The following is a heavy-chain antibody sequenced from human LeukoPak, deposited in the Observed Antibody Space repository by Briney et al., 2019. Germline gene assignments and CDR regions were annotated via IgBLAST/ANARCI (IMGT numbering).Heavy chain of an antibody. Sequence: PGGSLRLSCAASGFTFSSYAMHWVRQAPGKGLERVAVISYDGSNKYYADSVKGRFTISRDNSKNTLYLQMNSLRAEDTAVYYCAKGENYDFWSGKFDYWGQGTLVTVSS. CDR2: ISYDGSNK. J-gene: IGHJ4*02. V-gene: IGHV3-30-3*01. D-gene: IGHD3-3*01. CDR3: AKGENYDFWSGKFDY. CDR1: GFTFSSYA.